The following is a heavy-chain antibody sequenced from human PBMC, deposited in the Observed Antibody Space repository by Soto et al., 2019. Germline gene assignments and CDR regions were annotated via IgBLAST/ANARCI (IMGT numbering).Heavy chain of an antibody. CDR2: IWYDGSNK. CDR1: GFTFSSYG. CDR3: AREAYGDYFDY. V-gene: IGHV3-33*01. D-gene: IGHD4-17*01. J-gene: IGHJ4*02. Sequence: PGGSLRLSCAASGFTFSSYGMHWVRQAPGKGLEWVAVIWYDGSNKYYADSVKGRFTISRDNSKNTLYLQMNSLRAEDTAVYYCAREAYGDYFDYWGQGTLVTVSS.